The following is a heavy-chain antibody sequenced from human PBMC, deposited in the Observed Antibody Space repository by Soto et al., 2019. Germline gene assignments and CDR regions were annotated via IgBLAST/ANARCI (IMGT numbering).Heavy chain of an antibody. CDR3: VRLSMVRGVITPYYYYYGMDV. CDR2: IYHSGST. CDR1: GGSISSSNW. J-gene: IGHJ6*02. D-gene: IGHD3-10*01. Sequence: SETLSLTCAVSGGSISSSNWWSWVRQPPGKGLEWIGEIYHSGSTNYNPSLKSRVTISVDKSKNQFSLKLSSVTAADTAVYYFVRLSMVRGVITPYYYYYGMDVWGQGTTVTVSS. V-gene: IGHV4-4*02.